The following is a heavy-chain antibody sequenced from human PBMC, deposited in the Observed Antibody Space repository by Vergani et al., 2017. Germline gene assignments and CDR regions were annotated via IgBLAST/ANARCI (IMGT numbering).Heavy chain of an antibody. D-gene: IGHD3-9*01. V-gene: IGHV3-23*04. CDR3: ARADYDILTGFAFDI. CDR2: ISGSGGST. Sequence: VQLVESGGGLVKPGGSLRLSCAASGFTFSSYSMNWVRQAPGKGLEWVSAISGSGGSTYYADSVKGRFTISRDNSKNTLYLQWSSLKASDTAMYYCARADYDILTGFAFDIWGQGTMVTVSS. CDR1: GFTFSSYS. J-gene: IGHJ3*02.